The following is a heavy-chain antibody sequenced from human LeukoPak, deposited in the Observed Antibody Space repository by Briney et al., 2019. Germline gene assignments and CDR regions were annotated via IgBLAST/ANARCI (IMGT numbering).Heavy chain of an antibody. J-gene: IGHJ6*03. CDR2: IRYDGSKK. CDR3: AKIPYGDYVLDYYYYMDV. D-gene: IGHD4-17*01. V-gene: IGHV3-30*02. Sequence: GGSLRLSCTASGFAFRSHAMHWVRQAPGKGLEWVAFIRYDGSKKFYADSVKGRFTISRDNSKNTLYLQMYSLRAEDTAVYYCAKIPYGDYVLDYYYYMDVWGKGTTVTVSS. CDR1: GFAFRSHA.